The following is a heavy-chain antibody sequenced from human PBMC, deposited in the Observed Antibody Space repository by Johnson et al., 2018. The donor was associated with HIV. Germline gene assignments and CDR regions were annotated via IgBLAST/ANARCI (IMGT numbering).Heavy chain of an antibody. V-gene: IGHV3-30-3*01. CDR1: GFTFTDYA. Sequence: VQLVESGGGVVQAGRSLTLSCVGSGFTFTDYAIHWVRQPPGKGLELVAVISDDGSNKYYADSVKGRFTISRDNSKNTLYLQMNSLRAEDTAVYYCAGDYDSSGYTEKADAFDIWGQGTMVTVSS. J-gene: IGHJ3*02. CDR3: AGDYDSSGYTEKADAFDI. CDR2: ISDDGSNK. D-gene: IGHD3-22*01.